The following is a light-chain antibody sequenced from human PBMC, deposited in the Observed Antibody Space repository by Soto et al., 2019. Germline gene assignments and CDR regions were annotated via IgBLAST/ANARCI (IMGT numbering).Light chain of an antibody. CDR2: GAF. CDR1: QTTYRNY. Sequence: DIVLTQSPDTLYLSPGEGATLSCRASQTTYRNYLAWYQQKPGQAPRLLIHGAFSRATGIPDRFSGRGSGTEFTLTISRLEPEDFAVYYCQQYALAVWTFGQGTRVEI. V-gene: IGKV3-20*01. CDR3: QQYALAVWT. J-gene: IGKJ1*01.